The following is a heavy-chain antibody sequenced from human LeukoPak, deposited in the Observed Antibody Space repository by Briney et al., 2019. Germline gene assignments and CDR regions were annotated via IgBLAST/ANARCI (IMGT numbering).Heavy chain of an antibody. Sequence: SETLSLTCTVSGGSISSYYWSWIRQPAGKGLEWIGRIYTSGSTNYNPSLKSRVTMSVVTSKNQFSLKLSSVTAADTAVYYCASSPPRTGAFDIWGQGTMVTVSS. CDR1: GGSISSYY. D-gene: IGHD1-1*01. J-gene: IGHJ3*02. CDR3: ASSPPRTGAFDI. V-gene: IGHV4-4*07. CDR2: IYTSGST.